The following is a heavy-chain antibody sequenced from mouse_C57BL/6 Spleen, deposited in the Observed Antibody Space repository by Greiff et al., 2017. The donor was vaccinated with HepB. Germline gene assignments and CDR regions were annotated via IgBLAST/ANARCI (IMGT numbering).Heavy chain of an antibody. CDR2: ISYDGSN. V-gene: IGHV3-6*01. J-gene: IGHJ3*01. CDR1: GYSITSGYY. D-gene: IGHD2-4*01. Sequence: DVKLQESGPGLVKPSQSLSLTCSVTGYSITSGYYWNWIRQFPGNKLEWMGYISYDGSNNYNPSLKNRISITRDTSKNQFCLKLNSVTTEDTATYYCARTYDYDGQAWFAYWGQGTLVTVSA. CDR3: ARTYDYDGQAWFAY.